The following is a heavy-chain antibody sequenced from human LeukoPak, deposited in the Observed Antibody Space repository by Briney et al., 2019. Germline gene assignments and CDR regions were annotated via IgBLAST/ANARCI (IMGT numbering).Heavy chain of an antibody. J-gene: IGHJ4*02. CDR1: GYTFTGYY. Sequence: ASVKVSCKASGYTFTGYYMHWVRQAPGQGLEWMGWINPNSGGTNYAQKLQGRVTMTRDTSISTAYMELSRLRSDDTAVYYCARDRTTVAATLPLDYWGQGTLVTVSS. CDR3: ARDRTTVAATLPLDY. CDR2: INPNSGGT. D-gene: IGHD2-15*01. V-gene: IGHV1-2*02.